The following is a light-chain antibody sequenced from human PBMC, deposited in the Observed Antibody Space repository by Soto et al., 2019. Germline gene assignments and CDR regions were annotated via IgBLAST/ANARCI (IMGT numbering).Light chain of an antibody. CDR1: SSIIGSNP. V-gene: IGLV1-44*01. CDR3: AAWDGSLNTYV. J-gene: IGLJ1*01. CDR2: SNN. Sequence: QSVLTQSPSASGTPGQRVTISCSGSSSIIGSNPVNWYQHLPGTAPKLLIYSNNQRPSGVPDRFSGSKSGTSASLAVSGLQSEDEADYYCAAWDGSLNTYVFGIGTKLTVL.